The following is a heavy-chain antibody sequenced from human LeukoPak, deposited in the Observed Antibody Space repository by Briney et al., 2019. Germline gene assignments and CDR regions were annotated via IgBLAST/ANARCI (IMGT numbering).Heavy chain of an antibody. J-gene: IGHJ4*02. Sequence: GGSLRLSCAASGFTFSSYAMCWVRQAPGKGLEWVSAISGRGGSTYYADSVKGRFTISRDNSKNTLYLQMNSLRAEDTAVYYCAKDLEWELSYFDYWGQGTLVTVSS. CDR3: AKDLEWELSYFDY. D-gene: IGHD1-26*01. CDR1: GFTFSSYA. CDR2: ISGRGGST. V-gene: IGHV3-23*01.